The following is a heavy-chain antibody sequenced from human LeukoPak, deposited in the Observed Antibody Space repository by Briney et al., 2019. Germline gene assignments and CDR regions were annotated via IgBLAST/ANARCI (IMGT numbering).Heavy chain of an antibody. CDR1: GGSMSSYF. V-gene: IGHV4-59*01. J-gene: IGHJ4*02. CDR2: IYYSGST. CDR3: ARDGLYHYFDY. Sequence: RSSETLSLTCTISGGSMSSYFWSWIRQTPGRGLEWIGYIYYSGSTNYNPSLKSRVTISVDTSKNQFSLKLSSVTAADTAVYYCARDGLYHYFDYWGQGTLVTVSS. D-gene: IGHD2/OR15-2a*01.